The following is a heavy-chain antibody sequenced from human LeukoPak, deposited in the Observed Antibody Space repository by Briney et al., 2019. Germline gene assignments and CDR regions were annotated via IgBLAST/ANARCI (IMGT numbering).Heavy chain of an antibody. D-gene: IGHD5-18*01. CDR1: GFTFSSYS. V-gene: IGHV3-21*01. CDR2: ISSSSSYI. Sequence: GGSLRLSCAASGFTFSSYSMNWVRQAPGKGLEWVSSISSSSSYIYYADSVKGRFTISRDNAKNSLYLQMNSLRAEDTAVYYCARQAYTTMAYIDYWGQGTLVTVSS. CDR3: ARQAYTTMAYIDY. J-gene: IGHJ4*02.